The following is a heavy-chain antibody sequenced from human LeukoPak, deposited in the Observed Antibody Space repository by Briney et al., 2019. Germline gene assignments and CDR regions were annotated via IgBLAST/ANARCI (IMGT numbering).Heavy chain of an antibody. Sequence: PGGSLRLSCTASGFTFGDYAMSWVRQAPGKGLVWVSRINSDGSSTSYADSVKGRFTISRDNAKNTLYLQMNSLRAEDTAVYYCARDKTDCSGGSCYPDDAFDIWGQGTMVTVSS. CDR1: GFTFGDYA. J-gene: IGHJ3*02. D-gene: IGHD2-15*01. CDR3: ARDKTDCSGGSCYPDDAFDI. CDR2: INSDGSST. V-gene: IGHV3-74*01.